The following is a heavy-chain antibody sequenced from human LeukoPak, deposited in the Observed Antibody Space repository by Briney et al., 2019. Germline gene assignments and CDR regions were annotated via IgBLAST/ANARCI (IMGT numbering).Heavy chain of an antibody. Sequence: SETLSLTCTVSGGSISSGSYYWSWIRQPAGKGLEWIGRIYTSGSTNYNPSLKSRVTMSVDTSKNQFSLKLSSVTAADTAVYYCARGRSGWYSDYWGQGTLVTVSS. D-gene: IGHD6-19*01. CDR1: GGSISSGSYY. CDR3: ARGRSGWYSDY. CDR2: IYTSGST. V-gene: IGHV4-61*02. J-gene: IGHJ4*02.